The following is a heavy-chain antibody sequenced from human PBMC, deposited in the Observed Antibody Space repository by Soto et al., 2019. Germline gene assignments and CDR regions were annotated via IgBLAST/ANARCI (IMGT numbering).Heavy chain of an antibody. D-gene: IGHD2-2*02. J-gene: IGHJ6*02. Sequence: SVKVSCKASGGTFSSYAISWVRQAPGQGLEWMGGIIPIFGTANYAQKFQGRVTITADKSTSTAYMELSSLRSEDTAVYYCARVPVVVVPAAIRGFYYYGMDVWGQGTTVTSP. CDR3: ARVPVVVVPAAIRGFYYYGMDV. CDR1: GGTFSSYA. V-gene: IGHV1-69*06. CDR2: IIPIFGTA.